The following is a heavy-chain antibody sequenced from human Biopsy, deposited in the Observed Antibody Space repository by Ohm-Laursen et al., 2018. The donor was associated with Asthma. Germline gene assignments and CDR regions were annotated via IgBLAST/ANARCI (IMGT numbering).Heavy chain of an antibody. D-gene: IGHD1-26*01. CDR1: GFTFSTHH. CDR2: ISHDTPYI. Sequence: SLRLSCTASGFTFSTHHLTWVRQVPGKGLEWVSSISHDTPYIYYADSVKGRFTISRDNSKNALYLQMSSLRADDTAVYYCAKGGTYTTDRYAYWGQGSLVTVSS. J-gene: IGHJ4*02. CDR3: AKGGTYTTDRYAY. V-gene: IGHV3-23*01.